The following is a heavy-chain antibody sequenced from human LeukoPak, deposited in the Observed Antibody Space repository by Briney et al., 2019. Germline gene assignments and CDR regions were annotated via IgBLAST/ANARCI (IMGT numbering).Heavy chain of an antibody. Sequence: SETLSLTCTVSGGSISSSSYYWGWIRQPPGKGLEWIGSIYYSGSTYYNPSLKSRATISVDTSKNQFSLKLSSVTAADTAVYYCAGSITMVRGVSSPPDYWGQGTLVTVSS. J-gene: IGHJ4*02. D-gene: IGHD3-10*01. CDR2: IYYSGST. CDR3: AGSITMVRGVSSPPDY. CDR1: GGSISSSSYY. V-gene: IGHV4-39*01.